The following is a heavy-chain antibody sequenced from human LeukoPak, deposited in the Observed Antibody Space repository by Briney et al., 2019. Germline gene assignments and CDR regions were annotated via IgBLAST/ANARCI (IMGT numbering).Heavy chain of an antibody. CDR3: ARAPTRGWSHTLYYYMDV. D-gene: IGHD2-15*01. CDR2: IYYSGST. Sequence: KTSETLSLTCTVSGGSISSSSYYWGWIRQPPGKGLEWIGSIYYSGSTYYNPSLKSRVTISVDTSKNQFSLKLSSVTAADTAVYYCARAPTRGWSHTLYYYMDVWGKGTTVTVSS. CDR1: GGSISSSSYY. J-gene: IGHJ6*03. V-gene: IGHV4-39*07.